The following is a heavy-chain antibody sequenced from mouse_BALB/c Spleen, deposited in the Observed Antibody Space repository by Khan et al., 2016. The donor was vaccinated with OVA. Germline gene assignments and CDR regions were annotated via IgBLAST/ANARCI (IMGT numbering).Heavy chain of an antibody. J-gene: IGHJ3*01. CDR3: TRSGWAAFAY. D-gene: IGHD1-1*02. Sequence: QVQLQQPGAELVKPGASVKLSCKAFGYTFTSYYMYWVKQRPGQGLEWIGGINPNNGVTDFNEKFKSKATLTVDKSSSTAYMQLSSLTSEDSAVYYCTRSGWAAFAYWGQGTLVTVSA. CDR2: INPNNGVT. CDR1: GYTFTSYY. V-gene: IGHV1S81*02.